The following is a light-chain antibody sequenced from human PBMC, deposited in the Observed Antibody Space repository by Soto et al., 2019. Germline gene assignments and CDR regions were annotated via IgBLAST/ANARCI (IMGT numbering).Light chain of an antibody. CDR1: QGISNY. J-gene: IGKJ1*01. CDR2: AAS. Sequence: DIQMTQSRSCLSASVGDGVTITCRASQGISNYLAWYQQKPGKVPKLLIYAASILQSGVPSRFSGSGSGTAFTLTISSLQPDDFATYYCQQYSTFWTFGQGTKVDIK. V-gene: IGKV1-27*01. CDR3: QQYSTFWT.